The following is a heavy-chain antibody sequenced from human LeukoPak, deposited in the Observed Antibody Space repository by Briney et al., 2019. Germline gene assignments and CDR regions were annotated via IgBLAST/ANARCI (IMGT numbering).Heavy chain of an antibody. D-gene: IGHD2-2*01. Sequence: EASVKVSCKASGYTFTSYGISWVRQAPGQGLEWMGGIIPIFGTANYAQKFQGRVTITADESTSTAYMELSSLRSEDTAVYYCARGGVPAAEYYFDYWGQGTLVTVSS. CDR1: GYTFTSYG. CDR2: IIPIFGTA. J-gene: IGHJ4*02. V-gene: IGHV1-69*13. CDR3: ARGGVPAAEYYFDY.